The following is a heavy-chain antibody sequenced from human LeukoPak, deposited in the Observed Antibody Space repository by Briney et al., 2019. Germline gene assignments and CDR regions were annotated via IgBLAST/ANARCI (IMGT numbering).Heavy chain of an antibody. V-gene: IGHV4-39*01. D-gene: IGHD2-2*02. CDR2: IYYSGST. CDR3: ARLYCSSTSCYTRAFDI. CDR1: GGSISSSSYY. Sequence: PSETLSLTCTVSGGSISSSSYYWGWIRQPPGKGLEWIGSIYYSGSTYYNPSLKSRVTISVDTSKNQFSLKLSSVTAADTAVYYCARLYCSSTSCYTRAFDIWGQGTMVTVSS. J-gene: IGHJ3*02.